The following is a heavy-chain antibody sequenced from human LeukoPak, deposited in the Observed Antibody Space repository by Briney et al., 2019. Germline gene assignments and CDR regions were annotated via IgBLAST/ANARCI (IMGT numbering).Heavy chain of an antibody. CDR1: GASISSYY. D-gene: IGHD6-13*01. CDR3: ARSIAAAGTHYYGMDV. Sequence: SETLSLTCTVSGASISSYYWSWIRQPPGKGLEWIGYINYSGSTNYNPSLKSRVTISVDTSKNQFSLKLSSVTAADTAVYYCARSIAAAGTHYYGMDVWGQGTTVTVSS. V-gene: IGHV4-59*08. CDR2: INYSGST. J-gene: IGHJ6*02.